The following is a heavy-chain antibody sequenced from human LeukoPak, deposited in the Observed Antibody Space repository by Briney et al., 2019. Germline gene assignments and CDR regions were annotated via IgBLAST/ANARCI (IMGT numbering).Heavy chain of an antibody. CDR3: ARGLPYYSGYDPEFDY. D-gene: IGHD5-12*01. V-gene: IGHV1-18*01. Sequence: ASVKVSCKASGYTFTSYGISWVRQAPGQGLEWMGWICAYNGNTNYAQRLQGRVTMTTDTSTSTAYMELRSLRSDDTAVYYCARGLPYYSGYDPEFDYWGQGTLVTVSS. J-gene: IGHJ4*02. CDR1: GYTFTSYG. CDR2: ICAYNGNT.